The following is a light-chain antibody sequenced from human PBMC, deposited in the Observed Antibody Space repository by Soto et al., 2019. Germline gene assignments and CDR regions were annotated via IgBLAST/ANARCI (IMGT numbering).Light chain of an antibody. V-gene: IGKV1-39*01. J-gene: IGKJ2*01. CDR3: QHSYTTPRT. CDR1: RSISTY. CDR2: AAS. Sequence: DIQMTQSPSSLSASVGDRVTITCRASRSISTYLNWYLQKPGKAPVLLIYAASRLQSGVPSRFNGSGSGTDFTLTINSLQPEDFATYYCQHSYTTPRTFGQGTKLEIK.